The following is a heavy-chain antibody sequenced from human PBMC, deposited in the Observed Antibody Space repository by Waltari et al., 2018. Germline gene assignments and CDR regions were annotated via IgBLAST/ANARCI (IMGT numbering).Heavy chain of an antibody. CDR3: ARADYYDSRGTFDY. J-gene: IGHJ4*02. V-gene: IGHV4-34*01. CDR1: GGSFSGYY. D-gene: IGHD3-22*01. CDR2: ITHGGSS. Sequence: QMKLQQWGAGLLKPSETLSLTCAVYGGSFSGYYWSWIRQHPGKVLEWLGEITHGGSSNYSPSLLIRVTISVDTSKNQCSLKLSSVTAVDTAVYYCARADYYDSRGTFDYWGQGTLV.